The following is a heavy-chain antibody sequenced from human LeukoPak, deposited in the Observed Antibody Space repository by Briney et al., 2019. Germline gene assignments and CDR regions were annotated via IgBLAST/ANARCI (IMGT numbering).Heavy chain of an antibody. CDR2: ISSSSSYI. Sequence: GGSLRLSCAASGFTFSSYSMNWVRQAPGKGLEWVSSISSSSSYIYYGDSVKGRFTITRDNAKNSLYLQMNSLRAEDTAVYYCARDGSSSFDYWGQGTLVTVSS. J-gene: IGHJ4*02. V-gene: IGHV3-21*01. D-gene: IGHD6-6*01. CDR3: ARDGSSSFDY. CDR1: GFTFSSYS.